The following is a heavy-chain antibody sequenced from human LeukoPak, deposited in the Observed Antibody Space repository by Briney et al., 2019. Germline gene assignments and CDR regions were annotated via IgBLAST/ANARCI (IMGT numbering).Heavy chain of an antibody. D-gene: IGHD4/OR15-4a*01. J-gene: IGHJ4*02. CDR1: GFTVSSNS. CDR2: IFSST. CDR3: ARRAGAYSHPYDY. V-gene: IGHV3-53*01. Sequence: GGSLRLSCTVSGFTVSSNSMSWVRQAPGKGLEWVSFIFSSTHYSDSVKGRFTISRDNSKNTLCLQMSSLRAEDTAVYYCARRAGAYSHPYDYWGQGTLVTVSS.